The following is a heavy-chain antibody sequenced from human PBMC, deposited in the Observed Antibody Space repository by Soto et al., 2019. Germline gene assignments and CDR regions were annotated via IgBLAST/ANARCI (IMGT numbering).Heavy chain of an antibody. CDR3: ARYIRGHNFDY. V-gene: IGHV4-59*01. Sequence: QVQLQESGPGLVKPSETLSLTCTVSGGSISSYYWSWIRQPPGKGLEWIGYIYYSGSTNYNPSPKSRVTTSVDTSKNQFSLKLSSVTAADTAVYYCARYIRGHNFDYWGQGTLVTVSS. J-gene: IGHJ4*02. D-gene: IGHD1-20*01. CDR1: GGSISSYY. CDR2: IYYSGST.